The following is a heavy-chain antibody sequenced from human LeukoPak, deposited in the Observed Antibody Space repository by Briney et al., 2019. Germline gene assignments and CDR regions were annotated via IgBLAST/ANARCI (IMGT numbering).Heavy chain of an antibody. V-gene: IGHV3-11*04. Sequence: GGSLRLSCAASGFTFSDYYMSWIRQAPGKGLEWVSYISSSGSTIYYADSVKGRFTISRDNAKNSLYPQMNSLRAEDTAVYYCAREYWPYYFDYWGQGTLVTVSS. CDR3: AREYWPYYFDY. D-gene: IGHD2-8*02. CDR2: ISSSGSTI. CDR1: GFTFSDYY. J-gene: IGHJ4*02.